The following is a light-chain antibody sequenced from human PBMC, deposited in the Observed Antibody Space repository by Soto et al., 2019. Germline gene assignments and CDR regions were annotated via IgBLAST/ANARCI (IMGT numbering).Light chain of an antibody. CDR1: SSDVGSYNR. CDR2: EVS. V-gene: IGLV2-18*02. Sequence: QSALTQPPSVSGSRGQSVTSSCTGTSSDVGSYNRVSWYQQPPGTAPKLMIYEVSNRPSGVPDRFSGSKSGNTASLTISGLQAEDEADYYCSSYTSSSTYVFGTGTNLTVL. J-gene: IGLJ1*01. CDR3: SSYTSSSTYV.